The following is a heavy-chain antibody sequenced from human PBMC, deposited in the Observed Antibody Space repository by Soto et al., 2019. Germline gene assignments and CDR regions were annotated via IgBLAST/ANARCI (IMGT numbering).Heavy chain of an antibody. CDR1: GDSFTSGGYY. Sequence: SETLSLTCAVSGDSFTSGGYYWNWIRQHPGKGLEWIGYIYYSGSTYYNPSLKSRVTISLDTSKNQFSLNLSSVAAADTAVYYCARGRLDHYYYAMDVWGQGTTVTVSS. CDR3: ARGRLDHYYYAMDV. CDR2: IYYSGST. J-gene: IGHJ6*02. V-gene: IGHV4-31*11.